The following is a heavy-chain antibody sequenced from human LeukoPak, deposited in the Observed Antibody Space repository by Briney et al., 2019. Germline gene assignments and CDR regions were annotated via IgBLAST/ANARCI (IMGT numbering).Heavy chain of an antibody. D-gene: IGHD3-10*01. J-gene: IGHJ6*02. Sequence: PGGSLRLSCAASGFTFSSYGMHWVRQAPGKGLEWVAVISYDGSNKYYADSVKGRFTISRDNSKNTLYLQMNSLRAEDTAVYYCAKDMVREAYYYYYGMDVWGQGTTVTVFS. CDR2: ISYDGSNK. CDR3: AKDMVREAYYYYYGMDV. V-gene: IGHV3-30*18. CDR1: GFTFSSYG.